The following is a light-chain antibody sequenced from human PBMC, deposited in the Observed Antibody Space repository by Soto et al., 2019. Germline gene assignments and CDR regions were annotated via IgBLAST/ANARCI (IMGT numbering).Light chain of an antibody. J-gene: IGKJ4*01. CDR3: QQYNNWPPLT. V-gene: IGKV3-15*01. CDR1: ESDSSN. Sequence: EIVMTQSPATLSVSPGERATLSCRASESDSSNLAWYQQKPGQAPRLLIYGASTRATGIPARFSGSGSGTEFTLTISSQQSEDFAVYYCQQYNNWPPLTFGGGTKVEIK. CDR2: GAS.